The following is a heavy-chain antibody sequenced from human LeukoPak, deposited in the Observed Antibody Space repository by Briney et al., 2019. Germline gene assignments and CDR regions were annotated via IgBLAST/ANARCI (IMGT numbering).Heavy chain of an antibody. V-gene: IGHV3-48*03. CDR3: ARDTPMYYFDY. Sequence: GGSLRLSCAASGFTFSSYEMNWVRQAPGKGLEWVSYISSSSSTIYYADSVKGRFTISRDNAKNSLYLQMNSLRAKDTAVYYCARDTPMYYFDYWGQGTLVTVSS. CDR2: ISSSSSTI. J-gene: IGHJ4*02. CDR1: GFTFSSYE.